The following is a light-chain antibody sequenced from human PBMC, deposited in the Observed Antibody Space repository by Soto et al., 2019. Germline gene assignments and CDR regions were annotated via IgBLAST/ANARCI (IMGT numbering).Light chain of an antibody. CDR3: QQYGTSPPWT. CDR2: AAS. J-gene: IGKJ1*01. CDR1: QSVTSNY. V-gene: IGKV3-20*01. Sequence: EIVLTQSPGTLSLSPGERATLSCRASQSVTSNYLAWYQQKPGQAPRLLIYAASRRAPGIPDRFNASGSGTDFTLTISRLEPEDFAVYFCQQYGTSPPWTFGQGNKVDIK.